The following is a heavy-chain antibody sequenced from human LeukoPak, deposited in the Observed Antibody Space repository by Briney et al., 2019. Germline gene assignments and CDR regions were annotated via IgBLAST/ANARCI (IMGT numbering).Heavy chain of an antibody. D-gene: IGHD2-15*01. Sequence: PGGSLRLSCAASGFTFSSQSMNWVRQAPGKGLEWVSSISSSSSYIYYADSVKGRFTISRDNAKNSLYLQMNSLRAEDTAVYYCARGAFPVPGVVARYYYGMDVWGQGTTVTVSS. CDR1: GFTFSSQS. CDR2: ISSSSSYI. V-gene: IGHV3-21*01. CDR3: ARGAFPVPGVVARYYYGMDV. J-gene: IGHJ6*02.